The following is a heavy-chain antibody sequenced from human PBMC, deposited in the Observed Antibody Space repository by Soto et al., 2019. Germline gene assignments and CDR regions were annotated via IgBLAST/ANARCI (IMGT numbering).Heavy chain of an antibody. D-gene: IGHD7-27*01. J-gene: IGHJ5*02. CDR1: GGSIRVTDYF. CDR2: IYHSGST. CDR3: ARDSGWFDP. Sequence: PSETLSLTYPVSGGSIRVTDYFWGWIRQPPGKALEWIASIYHSGSTYYNPSLKSRVTMSVDTSNNQFALTLNSVTAADTAVYFCARDSGWFDPWGQGTLVTVSS. V-gene: IGHV4-39*01.